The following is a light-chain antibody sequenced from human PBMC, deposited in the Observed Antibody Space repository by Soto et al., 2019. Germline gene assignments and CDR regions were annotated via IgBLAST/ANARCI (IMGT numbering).Light chain of an antibody. V-gene: IGLV2-14*01. J-gene: IGLJ3*02. CDR3: GSYTSSSTRV. CDR2: EVS. CDR1: SSDVGGYNY. Sequence: QSVLTQPAFVSGSPGQSITISCTGTSSDVGGYNYVSWYQQHTGKAPKLMIYEVSNRPSGVSNRFSGSKSGNTASLTFSGLQAEDEADYYCGSYTSSSTRVFGGGTKVTV.